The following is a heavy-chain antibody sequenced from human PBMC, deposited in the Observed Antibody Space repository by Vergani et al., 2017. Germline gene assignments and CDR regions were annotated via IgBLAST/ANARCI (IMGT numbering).Heavy chain of an antibody. V-gene: IGHV4-34*01. CDR1: GGSFSGYY. Sequence: QVQLQQWGAGLLKPSETLSLTCAVYGGSFSGYYWSWIRQPPGKVLEWIGEINHSGSTNYNPSLKSRVTISVDTSKNQFSLKLSSVTAADTAVYYCARGRWESLNAFDIWGQGTMVTVSS. CDR2: INHSGST. J-gene: IGHJ3*02. CDR3: ARGRWESLNAFDI. D-gene: IGHD1-26*01.